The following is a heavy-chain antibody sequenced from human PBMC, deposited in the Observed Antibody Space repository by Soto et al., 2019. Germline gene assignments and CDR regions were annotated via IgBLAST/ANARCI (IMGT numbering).Heavy chain of an antibody. J-gene: IGHJ6*02. CDR1: GFTFSSYW. Sequence: GGSLRLSCAASGFTFSSYWMSWVRQAPGKGLEWVANIKQDGSEKYYVDSVKGRFTISRDNAKNSLYLQMNSLRAEDTAVYYCAREGGSSWTHTYYYYGMDVWGQGTTVTVSS. V-gene: IGHV3-7*01. CDR2: IKQDGSEK. CDR3: AREGGSSWTHTYYYYGMDV. D-gene: IGHD6-13*01.